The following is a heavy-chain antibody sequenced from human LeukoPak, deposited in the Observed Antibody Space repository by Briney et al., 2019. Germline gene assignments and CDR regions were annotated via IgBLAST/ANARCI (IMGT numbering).Heavy chain of an antibody. D-gene: IGHD3-22*01. CDR1: GFTFSRHG. CDR2: ISPGGDIT. Sequence: GGTLRLSCVGSGFTFSRHGLNWVRRAPGKGLEWVSGISPGGDITYYAESVKGRFTISRDNSKNTLYLQMNSLRAEDTAVYYCAKGDSSGYLGFDYWGQGTLVTVSS. CDR3: AKGDSSGYLGFDY. V-gene: IGHV3-23*01. J-gene: IGHJ4*02.